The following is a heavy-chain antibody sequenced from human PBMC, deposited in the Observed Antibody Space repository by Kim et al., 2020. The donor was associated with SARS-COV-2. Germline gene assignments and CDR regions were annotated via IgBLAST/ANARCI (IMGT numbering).Heavy chain of an antibody. J-gene: IGHJ4*02. Sequence: GGSLRLSCAASGFTFSSYAMHWVRQAPGKGLEWVAVISYDGSNKYYADSVKGRFTISRDNSKNTLYLQMNSLRAEDTAVYYCAAIAAAGTIFDYCGQGNRVTVSA. V-gene: IGHV3-30*04. D-gene: IGHD6-13*01. CDR3: AAIAAAGTIFDY. CDR1: GFTFSSYA. CDR2: ISYDGSNK.